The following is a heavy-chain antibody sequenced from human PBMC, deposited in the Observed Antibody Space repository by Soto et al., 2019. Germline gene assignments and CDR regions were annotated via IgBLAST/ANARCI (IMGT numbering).Heavy chain of an antibody. CDR1: GYNFTNYG. CDR3: ARSGYSSGWYHWYFDL. V-gene: IGHV1-3*01. J-gene: IGHJ2*01. D-gene: IGHD6-19*01. Sequence: QVQLVQSGAEVKKPGASVKVSCKASGYNFTNYGIHWVRQAPGQKLEGMGSINAGNGNTKYSQNFQGRVTITRDTSASTAYMELSSLRSEDTAVFYCARSGYSSGWYHWYFDLWGRGTLVTVSS. CDR2: INAGNGNT.